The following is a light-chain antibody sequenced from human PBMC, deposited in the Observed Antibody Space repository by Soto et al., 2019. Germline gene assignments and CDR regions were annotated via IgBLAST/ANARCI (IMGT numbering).Light chain of an antibody. J-gene: IGKJ5*01. CDR1: QSIRSW. CDR3: QQYKTYST. CDR2: DAF. Sequence: DIQMTQSPSTLSASVRDRVTITCRASQSIRSWLAWYQQKPGKAPKLLIYDAFSLESGVPSSVSGSGFGTEFTLTISSLQPDDFATYYCQQYKTYSTFGQGTRLEIK. V-gene: IGKV1-5*01.